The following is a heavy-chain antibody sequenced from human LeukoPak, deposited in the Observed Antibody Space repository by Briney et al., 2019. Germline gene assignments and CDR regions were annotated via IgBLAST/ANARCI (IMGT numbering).Heavy chain of an antibody. CDR1: GFTFSSYG. CDR2: INSDGSST. Sequence: GGSLRLSCAASGFTFSSYGMSWVRQAPGKGLVWVSRINSDGSSTSYADSVKGRFTISRDNAKNTLFLQMNSLRAEDTAVYYCARPPYYYDSSGYYYGYWGQGTLITVSS. CDR3: ARPPYYYDSSGYYYGY. J-gene: IGHJ4*02. V-gene: IGHV3-74*01. D-gene: IGHD3-22*01.